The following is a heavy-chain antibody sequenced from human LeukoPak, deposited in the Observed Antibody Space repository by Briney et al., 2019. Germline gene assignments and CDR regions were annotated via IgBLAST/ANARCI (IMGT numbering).Heavy chain of an antibody. Sequence: GASVKVSCKASGFTFTSSAVQWVRQARGQRLEWIGWIVVGGGNTNYAQKFQERVTITRDMSTSTAYMELSSLRSEDTAVYYCAADMGYYYGMDVWGKGTTVTVSS. V-gene: IGHV1-58*01. CDR2: IVVGGGNT. CDR1: GFTFTSSA. J-gene: IGHJ6*04. D-gene: IGHD1-26*01. CDR3: AADMGYYYGMDV.